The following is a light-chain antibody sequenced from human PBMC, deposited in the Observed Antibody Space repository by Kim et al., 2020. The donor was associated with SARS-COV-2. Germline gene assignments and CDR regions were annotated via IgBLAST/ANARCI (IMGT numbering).Light chain of an antibody. CDR2: ASS. CDR3: QLFGSSPPAYT. Sequence: PWERAHLSCSASQSVSSSYVACYQQKHRRAPSLLVFASSSRTAGTPDRFSGSRSVTDFTLSISRVEPDYFAVYYCQLFGSSPPAYTFGQGTKLEI. J-gene: IGKJ2*01. CDR1: QSVSSSY. V-gene: IGKV3-20*01.